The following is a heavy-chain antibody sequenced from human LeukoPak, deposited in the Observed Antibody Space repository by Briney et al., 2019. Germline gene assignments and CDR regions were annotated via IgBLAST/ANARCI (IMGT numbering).Heavy chain of an antibody. D-gene: IGHD6-13*01. J-gene: IGHJ4*02. CDR3: ARYGYSSSAFDY. Sequence: PSETLSLTCTVSGGSISSYYWSWVRRPAGKGLEWIGRIYSSGSTNYNTSLKSRVTMSVDTSKNQLSLNLSSVTAADTALYYCARYGYSSSAFDYWGQGTLVTVSS. V-gene: IGHV4-4*07. CDR2: IYSSGST. CDR1: GGSISSYY.